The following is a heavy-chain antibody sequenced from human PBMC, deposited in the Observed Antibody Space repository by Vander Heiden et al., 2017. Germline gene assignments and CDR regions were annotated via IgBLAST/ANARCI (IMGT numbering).Heavy chain of an antibody. Sequence: HVQLQESGPGPGTPSHNLSLTCPVSGGSISSYYWSWIRQPPGKGLEWIGYIYYSGRSNYNPSLKSRVTISVDSSKNQFSMKLSSVTAADTAVYYCARHSSGWLDYWGQGTLVTDSS. V-gene: IGHV4-59*08. CDR1: GGSISSYY. CDR3: ARHSSGWLDY. CDR2: IYYSGRS. D-gene: IGHD6-19*01. J-gene: IGHJ4*02.